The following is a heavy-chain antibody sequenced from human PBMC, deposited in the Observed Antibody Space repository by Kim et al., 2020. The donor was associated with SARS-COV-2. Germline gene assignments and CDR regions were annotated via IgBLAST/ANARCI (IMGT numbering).Heavy chain of an antibody. D-gene: IGHD3-9*01. V-gene: IGHV3-30*07. J-gene: IGHJ4*02. Sequence: ADSVKGRFTISRDNSKNTLYLQMTSLRAEDTAVYYCARGGRYFDWLLFDYWGQGTLVTVSS. CDR3: ARGGRYFDWLLFDY.